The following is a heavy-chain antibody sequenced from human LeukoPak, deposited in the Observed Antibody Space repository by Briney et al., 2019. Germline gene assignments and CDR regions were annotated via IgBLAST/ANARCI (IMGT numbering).Heavy chain of an antibody. J-gene: IGHJ5*02. CDR2: IYSGGST. CDR3: ARNRAAAGTGWFDP. D-gene: IGHD6-13*01. Sequence: GGSLRLSCAASGFTVSSNYMSWVRQAPGKGLEWVSVIYSGGSTYYADSVKGRFTISRDNSKNTLYLQMNSLRAEDTAVYYCARNRAAAGTGWFDPWGQGTLVTVS. CDR1: GFTVSSNY. V-gene: IGHV3-53*01.